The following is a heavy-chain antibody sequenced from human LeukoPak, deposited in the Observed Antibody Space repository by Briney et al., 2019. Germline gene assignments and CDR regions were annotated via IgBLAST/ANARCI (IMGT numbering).Heavy chain of an antibody. D-gene: IGHD5-18*01. CDR3: ARVDTAMVIDY. Sequence: ASVKVSCKASGGTFSSYAISWVRQAPGQGVEWMGRIIPILGIANYAQKFQGRVTITADKSTSTAYMELSSLRSEDTAVYYCARVDTAMVIDYWGQGTLVTVSS. J-gene: IGHJ4*02. V-gene: IGHV1-69*04. CDR1: GGTFSSYA. CDR2: IIPILGIA.